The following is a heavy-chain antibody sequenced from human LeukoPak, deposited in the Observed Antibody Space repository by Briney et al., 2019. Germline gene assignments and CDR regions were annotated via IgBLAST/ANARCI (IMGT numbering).Heavy chain of an antibody. D-gene: IGHD5-24*01. Sequence: ASVKVSCKASGYTFTSYGISWVRQAPGQGLEWMGWISAYNGNTNYAQKFQGRVTITADESTSTAYMELSSLRSEDTAVYYCARDREVATTPYYFDYWGQGTLVTVSS. CDR3: ARDREVATTPYYFDY. CDR2: ISAYNGNT. J-gene: IGHJ4*02. V-gene: IGHV1-18*01. CDR1: GYTFTSYG.